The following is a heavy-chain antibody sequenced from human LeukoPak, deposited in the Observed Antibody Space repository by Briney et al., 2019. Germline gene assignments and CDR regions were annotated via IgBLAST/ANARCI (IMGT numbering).Heavy chain of an antibody. V-gene: IGHV4-61*01. CDR2: GHHSESS. Sequence: SETLSLTCTVSGDSGSRGSFFWTWIRQPPGKGLEWIAYGHHSESSNYNPSFRSRVTIPVDTSRNQFSLRLTSVTAADTAVYYCARESAGSLHDSTAAFHYWGQGILVIVSS. CDR1: GDSGSRGSFF. CDR3: ARESAGSLHDSTAAFHY. D-gene: IGHD2-8*02. J-gene: IGHJ4*02.